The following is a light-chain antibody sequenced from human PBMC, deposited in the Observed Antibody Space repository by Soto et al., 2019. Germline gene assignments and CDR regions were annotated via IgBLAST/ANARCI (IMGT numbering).Light chain of an antibody. CDR1: QSVSSSY. V-gene: IGKV3-20*01. CDR3: QQYGSSSWS. CDR2: GAS. J-gene: IGKJ1*01. Sequence: EIVLTQSPGTLSLSPGERATLACRASQSVSSSYLAWYQQKPGQAPRLLIYGASSRATGIPDRFSGSGSGTDFTLTISRLEPEDFAVYSCQQYGSSSWSFGQGNKVEIK.